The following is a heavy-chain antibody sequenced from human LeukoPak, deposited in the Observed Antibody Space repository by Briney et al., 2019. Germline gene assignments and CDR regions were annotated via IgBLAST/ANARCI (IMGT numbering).Heavy chain of an antibody. J-gene: IGHJ4*02. V-gene: IGHV3-66*01. CDR1: GFTVSSNY. CDR2: IYSGGST. Sequence: PGGSLRLSCAASGFTVSSNYMSWVRQAPGKGLEWVSAIYSGGSTYYADSVKGRFTISRDNSKNTLYLQMNSLRAEDTAVYYCARFLIAVAGNYFDYWGQGTLVTVSS. D-gene: IGHD6-19*01. CDR3: ARFLIAVAGNYFDY.